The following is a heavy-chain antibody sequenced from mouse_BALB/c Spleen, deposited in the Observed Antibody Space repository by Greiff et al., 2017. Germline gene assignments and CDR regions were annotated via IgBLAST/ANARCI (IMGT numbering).Heavy chain of an antibody. D-gene: IGHD1-1*01. CDR3: ARCFYYGSSYDWYFDV. J-gene: IGHJ1*01. Sequence: EVKLVESGPSLVKPSQTLSLTCSVTGDSITSGYWNWIRKFPGNKLEYMGYISYSGSTYYNPSLKSRISITRDTSKNQYYLQLNSVTTEDTATYYGARCFYYGSSYDWYFDVWGAGTTVTVSS. CDR1: GDSITSGY. V-gene: IGHV3-8*02. CDR2: ISYSGST.